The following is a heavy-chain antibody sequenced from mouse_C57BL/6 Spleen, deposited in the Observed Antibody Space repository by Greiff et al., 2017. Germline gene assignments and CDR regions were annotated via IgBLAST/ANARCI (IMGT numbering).Heavy chain of an antibody. D-gene: IGHD4-1*01. CDR2: IDPSDSYT. CDR1: GYTFTSYW. J-gene: IGHJ2*01. Sequence: QVQLQQSGAELVKPGASVKLSCKASGYTFTSYWMQWVKQRPGQGLEWIGEIDPSDSYTNYNQKFKGKATLTVVTSSSTAYMQLSSLTSEDSAVYYCASRELGGRYFDYWGQGTTLTVSS. V-gene: IGHV1-50*01. CDR3: ASRELGGRYFDY.